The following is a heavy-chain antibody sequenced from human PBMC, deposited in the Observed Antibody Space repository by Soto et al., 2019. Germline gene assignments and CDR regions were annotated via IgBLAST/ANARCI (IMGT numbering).Heavy chain of an antibody. D-gene: IGHD3-10*02. J-gene: IGHJ4*02. Sequence: PGGSLRLSCAASGFTFSDHYMDWVRLGPGKGLEWVGRIKTKANSYITQYAASVKGRFTISRDDSKNSLYLQMDSLKTEDTAVYFCSTRENVLTKRSDFWGRGTLVTVSS. CDR1: GFTFSDHY. CDR3: STRENVLTKRSDF. CDR2: IKTKANSYIT. V-gene: IGHV3-72*01.